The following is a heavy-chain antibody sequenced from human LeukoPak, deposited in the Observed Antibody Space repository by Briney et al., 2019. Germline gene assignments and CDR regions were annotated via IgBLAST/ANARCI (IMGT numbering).Heavy chain of an antibody. CDR1: GGSFSGYY. CDR2: IYHSGST. D-gene: IGHD3-10*01. J-gene: IGHJ4*02. CDR3: ARVPHYYGSGSYFFGFDY. V-gene: IGHV4-34*01. Sequence: SETLSLTCAVYGGSFSGYYWSWIRQPPGKGLEWIGYIYHSGSTYYNPSLKSRVTISVDRSKNQFSLKLSSVTAADTAVYYCARVPHYYGSGSYFFGFDYWGQGTLVTVSS.